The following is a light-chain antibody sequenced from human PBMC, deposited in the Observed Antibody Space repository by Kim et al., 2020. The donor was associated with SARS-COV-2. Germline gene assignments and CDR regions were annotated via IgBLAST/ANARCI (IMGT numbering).Light chain of an antibody. J-gene: IGKJ1*01. Sequence: EIVLTQSPGTLSLSPGERATLSCRASQSVASSFFSWHQQRAGASPRLLFDGASSRTAGTAESFGGGGSGTDFTITSSREEPEDFAEYCCQQYSWSPWTFGQGTKVDIK. V-gene: IGKV3-20*01. CDR1: QSVASSF. CDR2: GAS. CDR3: QQYSWSPWT.